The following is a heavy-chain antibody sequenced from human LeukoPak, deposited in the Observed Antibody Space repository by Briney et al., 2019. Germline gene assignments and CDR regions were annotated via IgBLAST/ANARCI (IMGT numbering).Heavy chain of an antibody. Sequence: PSETLSLTCTVSGGSISSSSYYWGWIRQPPGKGLERIGSIYYSGSTYYKPSLKSRVTMSVDTSKNQFSLKLSSVTAADTAVYYCARTVGYDFWSGSYYYYYMDVWGKGTTVTVSS. J-gene: IGHJ6*03. CDR2: IYYSGST. CDR1: GGSISSSSYY. D-gene: IGHD3-3*01. CDR3: ARTVGYDFWSGSYYYYYMDV. V-gene: IGHV4-39*01.